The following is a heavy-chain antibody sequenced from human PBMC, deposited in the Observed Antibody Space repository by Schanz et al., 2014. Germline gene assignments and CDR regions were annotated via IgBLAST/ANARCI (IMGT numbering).Heavy chain of an antibody. CDR2: VSHDGFTK. Sequence: QVQLVESGGGVVQPGTSLRLSCAASGFTFRGHAMHWVRQAPGKGLEWVSIVSHDGFTKHYADSVRGRFTLSRDNSKNTAYLQMNSLRAEDTALYFCATDYSGGGCHIWGQGTMVTVSS. CDR1: GFTFRGHA. CDR3: ATDYSGGGCHI. J-gene: IGHJ3*02. D-gene: IGHD6-19*01. V-gene: IGHV3-30*04.